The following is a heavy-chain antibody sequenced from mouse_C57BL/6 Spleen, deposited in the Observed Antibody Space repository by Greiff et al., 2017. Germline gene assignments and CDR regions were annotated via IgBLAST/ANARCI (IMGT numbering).Heavy chain of an antibody. V-gene: IGHV5-16*01. Sequence: EVQLVESEGGLVQPGSSMKLSCTASGFTFSDYYMDWVRQVPEKGLEWVANINYDGSGTYYLDSLQSRFTISTDNAKNIPYLQMSSLTSELTATYYGAKDGDSNYVDYDMDYWGQGTSVTVSS. CDR3: AKDGDSNYVDYDMDY. J-gene: IGHJ4*01. CDR2: INYDGSGT. CDR1: GFTFSDYY. D-gene: IGHD2-5*01.